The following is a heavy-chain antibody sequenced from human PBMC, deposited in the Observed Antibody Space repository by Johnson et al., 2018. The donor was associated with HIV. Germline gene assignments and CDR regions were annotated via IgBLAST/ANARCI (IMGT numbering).Heavy chain of an antibody. J-gene: IGHJ1*01. CDR2: ISGSGGAV. D-gene: IGHD3-10*02. CDR3: ARDGAESLGDNVRGLLGLRWAM. CDR1: GFTFSTYA. Sequence: VQLVESWGGLVQPGGSLRLSCAASGFTFSTYAMSWVRQAPGKGLEWVSGISGSGGAVYFADSVKGRFTISRDNSKNTMYLQMNSLRAEDTAVYYCARDGAESLGDNVRGLLGLRWAMWG. V-gene: IGHV3-23*04.